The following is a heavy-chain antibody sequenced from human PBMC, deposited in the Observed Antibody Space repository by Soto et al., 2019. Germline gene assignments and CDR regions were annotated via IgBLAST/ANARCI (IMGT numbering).Heavy chain of an antibody. J-gene: IGHJ6*02. CDR3: AQCLLGVNYYYGMDV. D-gene: IGHD3-16*01. V-gene: IGHV1-69*12. CDR2: IIPIFATA. Sequence: QVQLVQSGAEVKKPGSSVKVSCKASGGTFSSYAINWVRQAPGQGLEWMGGIIPIFATADYAQKFQGRVTIPADESTSTAYMELSSLRSEDTAVYYCAQCLLGVNYYYGMDVWGQGTTVTVSS. CDR1: GGTFSSYA.